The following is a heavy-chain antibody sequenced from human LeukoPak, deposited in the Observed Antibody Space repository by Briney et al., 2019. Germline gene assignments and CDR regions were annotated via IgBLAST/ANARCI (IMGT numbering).Heavy chain of an antibody. CDR3: ARAEGIAASPTVDY. D-gene: IGHD6-13*01. CDR2: INPNSGVA. Sequence: ASVKVSCKASGYTFTGYYLQWVRQAPGQGLEWVGYINPNSGVANYAQKFQGRVTMTRDTSMTTAYMELNSLTSDDTAVYYCARAEGIAASPTVDYWGQGTLVTVFS. CDR1: GYTFTGYY. J-gene: IGHJ4*02. V-gene: IGHV1-2*02.